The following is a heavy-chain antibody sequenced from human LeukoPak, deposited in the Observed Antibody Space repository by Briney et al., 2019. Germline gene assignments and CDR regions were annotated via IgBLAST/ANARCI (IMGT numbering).Heavy chain of an antibody. V-gene: IGHV4-34*01. CDR2: INHSGST. Sequence: SETLSLTCAVYGGSFSGYYWSWIRQPPGKGLEWIGEINHSGSTNYNPSPKSRVTISVDTSKNQFSLKLSSVTAADTAVYYCARYCSSTSHYYYYYMDVWGKGTTVTVSS. J-gene: IGHJ6*03. CDR1: GGSFSGYY. CDR3: ARYCSSTSHYYYYYMDV. D-gene: IGHD2-2*01.